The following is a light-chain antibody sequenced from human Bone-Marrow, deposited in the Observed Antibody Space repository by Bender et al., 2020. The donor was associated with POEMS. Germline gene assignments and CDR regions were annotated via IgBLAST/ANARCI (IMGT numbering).Light chain of an antibody. V-gene: IGLV1-44*01. Sequence: QSVLTQPPSASGTPGQRVTISCSGSSSNIESNGVNWYQQLPGSAPKLLIYTNNQRPSGVPDRFSGSKSGNTASLTVSGLQAEDEADYYCSSYAARGGVFGSGTKVTVL. CDR3: SSYAARGGV. CDR2: TNN. CDR1: SSNIESNG. J-gene: IGLJ1*01.